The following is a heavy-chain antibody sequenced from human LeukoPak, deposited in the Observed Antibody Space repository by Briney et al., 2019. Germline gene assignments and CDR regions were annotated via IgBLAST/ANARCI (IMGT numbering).Heavy chain of an antibody. CDR3: ARGQWAAY. J-gene: IGHJ4*02. D-gene: IGHD2-8*01. V-gene: IGHV3-7*01. CDR1: GFTFSNYW. CDR2: IKQDGSDK. Sequence: PGGSLRLSCAAAGFTFSNYWMSWVRQTPGRGLEWVANIKQDGSDKYYVDSVKGRFTISRDNAKNSLYLQMNNLRAEDTAVYYCARGQWAAYWGQGTLVTVSS.